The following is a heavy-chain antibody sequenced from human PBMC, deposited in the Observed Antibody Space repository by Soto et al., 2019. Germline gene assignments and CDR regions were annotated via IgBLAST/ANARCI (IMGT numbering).Heavy chain of an antibody. D-gene: IGHD6-13*01. CDR2: ISYSTTHI. V-gene: IGHV3-21*01. CDR3: ARDQGIAANLDY. J-gene: IGHJ4*02. CDR1: GFTFSSYT. Sequence: LRLSCAASGFTFSSYTMNWVRQAPGKGLEWVSSISYSTTHIYYADSVKGRFTISRDNAKNSLYLQMNSLRAEDTAVYYCARDQGIAANLDYWGLGTRVTVPQ.